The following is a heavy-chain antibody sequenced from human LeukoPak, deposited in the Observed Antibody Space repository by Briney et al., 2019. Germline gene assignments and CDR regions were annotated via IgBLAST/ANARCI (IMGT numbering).Heavy chain of an antibody. V-gene: IGHV4-38-2*02. CDR3: AREEMPGEFDY. J-gene: IGHJ4*02. CDR1: GYSISSGYY. Sequence: SETLSLTCTVSGYSISSGYYWGWIRQPPGKGLEWIGSIYHSGKTYYNPSVKSRVAISLDKASNQFSLRLTSVTAADTAIYFCAREEMPGEFDYWGQGILVTVSS. CDR2: IYHSGKT. D-gene: IGHD7-27*01.